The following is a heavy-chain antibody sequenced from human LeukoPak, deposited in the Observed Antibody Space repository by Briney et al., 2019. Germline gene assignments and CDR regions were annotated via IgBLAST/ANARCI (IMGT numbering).Heavy chain of an antibody. V-gene: IGHV3-23*01. CDR3: ARYPMSSGNFDY. Sequence: GGSLRLSCAASGFTFSTYAMTWVRQAPGKGLEWVSAISGRGDSAYYADSVRGRFTISRDNSKNTLYLLMNSLRADDTAVYFCARYPMSSGNFDYWGQGTLVTVSS. D-gene: IGHD3-10*01. J-gene: IGHJ4*02. CDR2: ISGRGDSA. CDR1: GFTFSTYA.